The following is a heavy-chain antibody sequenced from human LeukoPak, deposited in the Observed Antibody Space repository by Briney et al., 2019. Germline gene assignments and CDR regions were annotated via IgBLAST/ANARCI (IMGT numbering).Heavy chain of an antibody. J-gene: IGHJ4*02. CDR1: GFTFSSYW. CDR3: ARAYYYDSSGYYGD. V-gene: IGHV3-7*04. Sequence: PGGSLRLSCAASGFTFSSYWMSWVRQAPGKGLEWVANIKQDGSEKYYVDSVKGRFTISRDNAKNSLYLQMNSLRAEDTAVYYCARAYYYDSSGYYGDWGQGTLVTVSS. D-gene: IGHD3-22*01. CDR2: IKQDGSEK.